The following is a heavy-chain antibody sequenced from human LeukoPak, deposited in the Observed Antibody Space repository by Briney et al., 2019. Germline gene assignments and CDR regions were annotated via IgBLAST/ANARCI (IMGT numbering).Heavy chain of an antibody. CDR2: TYYRSKWYS. D-gene: IGHD1-26*01. Sequence: SQTLSLTCVISGDSVSSNSAAWNWIRQSPSRGLEWLGRTYYRSKWYSHYAVSMKSRITVNPDTSKNQFSLQLNSVTPEGTAVYYCARTRDLGPDYWGQGTLVTVSS. CDR1: GDSVSSNSAA. CDR3: ARTRDLGPDY. V-gene: IGHV6-1*01. J-gene: IGHJ4*02.